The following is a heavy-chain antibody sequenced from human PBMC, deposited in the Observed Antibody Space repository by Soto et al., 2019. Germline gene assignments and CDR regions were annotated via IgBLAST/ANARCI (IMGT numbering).Heavy chain of an antibody. D-gene: IGHD3-22*01. CDR1: GYSFAGYW. Sequence: GESLKISCKGSGYSFAGYWITWVRQKTGKGLEWMGRIDPSDSQTYYSPSFRGHVTISVTKSITTVFLQWSSLRASDTAMYYCARQIYDSDTGPNFQYYFDSWGQGTPVTVSS. CDR3: ARQIYDSDTGPNFQYYFDS. V-gene: IGHV5-10-1*01. CDR2: IDPSDSQT. J-gene: IGHJ4*02.